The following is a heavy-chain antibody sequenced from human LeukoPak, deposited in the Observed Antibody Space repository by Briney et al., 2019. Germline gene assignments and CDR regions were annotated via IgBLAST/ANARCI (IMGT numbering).Heavy chain of an antibody. Sequence: ASETLSLTCSVSGASVSDGNYYWSWIRQPPGKGLEWIGYMFYGESTKYNPSLKSRVTISVDKSKNHFSLKLSSVTAADTAVYYCARGYSYGYFAFDIWGQGTMVSVSS. J-gene: IGHJ3*02. V-gene: IGHV4-61*01. CDR1: GASVSDGNYY. D-gene: IGHD5-18*01. CDR2: MFYGEST. CDR3: ARGYSYGYFAFDI.